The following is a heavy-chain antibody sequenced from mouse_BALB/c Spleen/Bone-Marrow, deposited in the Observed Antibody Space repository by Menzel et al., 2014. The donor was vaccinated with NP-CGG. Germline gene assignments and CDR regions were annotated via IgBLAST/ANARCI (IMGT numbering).Heavy chain of an antibody. D-gene: IGHD2-10*02. CDR3: VRGFGLVY. CDR2: IRSKSNNYAT. J-gene: IGHJ4*01. V-gene: IGHV10S3*01. CDR1: GFTFNTNA. Sequence: EVKLVESGGGLVQPKGSLKLSCAASGFTFNTNAMNWVRQAPGKGLEWVARIRSKSNNYATYYADSVKDRFTISRDDSQSMLYPQMNNLKTEDTAMYYCVRGFGLVYWGQGTSVTVSS.